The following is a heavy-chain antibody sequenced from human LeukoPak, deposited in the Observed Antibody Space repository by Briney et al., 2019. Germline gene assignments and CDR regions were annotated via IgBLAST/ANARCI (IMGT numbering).Heavy chain of an antibody. J-gene: IGHJ4*02. Sequence: ASVKVSCKASGYTFTSYYMHWVRQAPGQGLEWMGIINPSGGSRSYAQKLQGRVTMTTDTSTSTAYMELRSLRSDDTAVYYCARDGVAAASDYWGQGTLVTVSS. D-gene: IGHD6-13*01. V-gene: IGHV1-46*01. CDR2: INPSGGSR. CDR3: ARDGVAAASDY. CDR1: GYTFTSYY.